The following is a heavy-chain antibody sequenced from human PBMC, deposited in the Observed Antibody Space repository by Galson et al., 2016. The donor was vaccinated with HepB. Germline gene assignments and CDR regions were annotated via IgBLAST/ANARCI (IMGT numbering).Heavy chain of an antibody. CDR2: LDFNNGRI. Sequence: SLRLSCAASGFAPKDYAIHWVRQRPGKGLEWVSGLDFNNGRIDYADSVRGRFTTSRDNARNSLYLQMNSLRAEDTGVYYCTKDLSPGGADVWGKGTTVTVSS. CDR1: GFAPKDYA. V-gene: IGHV3-9*02. J-gene: IGHJ6*04. CDR3: TKDLSPGGADV. D-gene: IGHD3-10*01.